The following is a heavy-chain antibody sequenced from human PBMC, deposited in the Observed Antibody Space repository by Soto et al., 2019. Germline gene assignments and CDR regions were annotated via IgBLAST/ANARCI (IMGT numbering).Heavy chain of an antibody. Sequence: EVQLLESGGGLVQPGGSLRLSCAASGFTFNNYAMTWVRQAPGKGLAWVSAISGGGDTTSYADSVKGRFTVSGDGYKNSVYRQMSSLRAEDTALYYCAKGRGGSGSLTPRVDFWGQGTLVTVSS. V-gene: IGHV3-23*01. CDR1: GFTFNNYA. CDR2: ISGGGDTT. D-gene: IGHD3-10*01. CDR3: AKGRGGSGSLTPRVDF. J-gene: IGHJ4*02.